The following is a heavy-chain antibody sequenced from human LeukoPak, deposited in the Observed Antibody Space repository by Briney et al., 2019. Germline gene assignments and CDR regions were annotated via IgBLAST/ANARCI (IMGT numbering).Heavy chain of an antibody. CDR3: ARGNYEIDY. CDR2: ISVSGST. D-gene: IGHD3-3*01. J-gene: IGHJ4*02. Sequence: KPSETLSLTCTVSGVSMSSYYWSWIRQPAGKGLEWIGRISVSGSTNYNPSLKSRVTMSVDTSKMQFSLKLSSVTAADTAVYYCARGNYEIDYWGQGIMVTVSS. V-gene: IGHV4-4*07. CDR1: GVSMSSYY.